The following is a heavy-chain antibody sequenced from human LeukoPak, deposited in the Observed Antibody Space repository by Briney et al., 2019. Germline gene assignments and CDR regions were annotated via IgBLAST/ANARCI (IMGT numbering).Heavy chain of an antibody. D-gene: IGHD6-6*01. CDR2: IYTSGST. V-gene: IGHV4-61*02. J-gene: IGHJ4*02. CDR3: ARNIPARPQDY. Sequence: SQTLSLTCTVPGSSISSGNYYWSWIRQPAGKGLEWIGRIYTSGSTNYNPSLKSRVTISVDTSKNQFSLKLSSVTAADTAVYYCARNIPARPQDYWGQGTLVTVSS. CDR1: GSSISSGNYY.